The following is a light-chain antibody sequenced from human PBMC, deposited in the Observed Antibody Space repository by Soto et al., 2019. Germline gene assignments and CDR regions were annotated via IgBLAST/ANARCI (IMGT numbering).Light chain of an antibody. V-gene: IGLV2-14*01. Sequence: QSALTQPASMSGSPGQSITISCTGTSSDVGVYNYVSWYQQHPGKAPKLMIYEVSNRPSGVSNRFSGSKSGNTASLTISGLQAEDEADYYCSSYTSSSTVVFGGGTKLTVL. CDR1: SSDVGVYNY. CDR3: SSYTSSSTVV. CDR2: EVS. J-gene: IGLJ3*02.